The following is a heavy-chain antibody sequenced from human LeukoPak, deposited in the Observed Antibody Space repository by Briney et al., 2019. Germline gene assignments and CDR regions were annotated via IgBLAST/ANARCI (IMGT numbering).Heavy chain of an antibody. CDR2: ISGSDGST. J-gene: IGHJ6*03. CDR3: AKGLRTGVGPYMGYHYYMDV. V-gene: IGHV3-23*01. CDR1: GFTFSNYA. D-gene: IGHD3-16*01. Sequence: PGGSLRLSCSASGFTFSNYAMSWVRQAPGKGLEWVSGISGSDGSTYHADSVKGRFTISRDNSKKTLYLQMNSLRAEDTAIYYCAKGLRTGVGPYMGYHYYMDVWGKGATVTVSS.